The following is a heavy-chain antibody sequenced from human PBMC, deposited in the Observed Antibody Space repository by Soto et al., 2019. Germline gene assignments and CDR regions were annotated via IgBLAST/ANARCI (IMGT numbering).Heavy chain of an antibody. CDR3: VRMGFSGGGYFSYYYYGMDI. CDR1: GYSFTKYW. Sequence: PGESLKISCKGSGYSFTKYWIGWVRQMPGKGLEWMAIIYPDESDTRYSPSFQGQVTISADKSISTAYLQWSSLKASDTAMYYCVRMGFSGGGYFSYYYYGMDIWGQGTTVTVSS. CDR2: IYPDESDT. V-gene: IGHV5-51*01. D-gene: IGHD5-12*01. J-gene: IGHJ6*02.